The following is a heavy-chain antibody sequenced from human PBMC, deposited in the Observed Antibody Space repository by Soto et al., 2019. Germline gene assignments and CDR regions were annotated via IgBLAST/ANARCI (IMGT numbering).Heavy chain of an antibody. D-gene: IGHD6-13*01. CDR3: ARGLNTAAALDY. Sequence: SEPLSLTCAVSGASISSGGYSWSLIRQPPGKGLEWIGYIYHSGSTYYNPSLKSRVTISVDRSKNQFSLKLSSVTAADTAVYYCARGLNTAAALDYWGQGTLVT. CDR2: IYHSGST. CDR1: GASISSGGYS. V-gene: IGHV4-30-2*01. J-gene: IGHJ4*02.